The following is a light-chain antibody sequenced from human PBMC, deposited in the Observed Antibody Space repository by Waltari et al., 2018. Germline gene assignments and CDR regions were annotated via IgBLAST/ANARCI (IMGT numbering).Light chain of an antibody. CDR1: QSLTKRY. J-gene: IGKJ2*01. CDR2: GAS. CDR3: QQYGSSILYT. Sequence: EVVLTQSPGTLSLSPGEKATCSCRASQSLTKRYLAWYQQKPGQAPRLLIYGASSRAAGIPDRFSGSGSGTDFTLTINRLEPDDFAVYYCQQYGSSILYTFGQGTKLEIK. V-gene: IGKV3-20*01.